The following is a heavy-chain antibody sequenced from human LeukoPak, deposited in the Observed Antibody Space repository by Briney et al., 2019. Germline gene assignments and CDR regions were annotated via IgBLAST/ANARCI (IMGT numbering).Heavy chain of an antibody. Sequence: GGSLRLSCAASGFTFSSYGMHWVRQAPGKGLEWVAVIWYDGSNKYYADSVKGRFTISRDNSKNTLYLQMNSLRAEDTAVYYCARHSWATTRVFDYWGQGTLVTVSS. CDR3: ARHSWATTRVFDY. CDR2: IWYDGSNK. V-gene: IGHV3-33*01. J-gene: IGHJ4*02. CDR1: GFTFSSYG. D-gene: IGHD4-17*01.